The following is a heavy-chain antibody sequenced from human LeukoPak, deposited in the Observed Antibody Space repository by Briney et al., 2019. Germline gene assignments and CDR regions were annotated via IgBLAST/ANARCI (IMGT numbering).Heavy chain of an antibody. D-gene: IGHD7-27*01. CDR1: GYTFTDYD. J-gene: IGHJ4*02. V-gene: IGHV1-8*01. CDR3: ARNLPSTGDFDY. Sequence: ASVKVSCKASGYTFTDYDINWVRQATGQGFEWLGWMNPNSGNTGYAQKFQGRVTMTRITSIRTAYMELSGLTSEDTAVYYCARNLPSTGDFDYWGQGTLVSVSS. CDR2: MNPNSGNT.